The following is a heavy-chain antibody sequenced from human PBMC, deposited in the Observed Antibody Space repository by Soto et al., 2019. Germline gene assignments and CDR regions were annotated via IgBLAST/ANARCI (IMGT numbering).Heavy chain of an antibody. CDR3: ARDGDFWSGSYAFDI. CDR1: GGSISSYF. D-gene: IGHD3-3*01. CDR2: IYTSRST. Sequence: QVQLQESGPGLAKPSETLSLTCTVSGGSISSYFWSWIRQPAGKGLEWIGRIYTSRSTNYNPSLKSRVTMSVDTSKNQFSLRLSSVTAADTAVYYCARDGDFWSGSYAFDIWGQGTMVTVSS. V-gene: IGHV4-4*07. J-gene: IGHJ3*02.